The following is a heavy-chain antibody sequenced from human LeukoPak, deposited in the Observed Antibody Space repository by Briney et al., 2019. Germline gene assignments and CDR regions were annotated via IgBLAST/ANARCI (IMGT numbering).Heavy chain of an antibody. CDR1: GGSISSYY. V-gene: IGHV4-4*07. CDR2: IYTSGST. Sequence: SETLSLTCTVSGGSISSYYWSWIWQPAGKGLEWIGRIYTSGSTNYNPSLKSRVTMSVGTSKNQFSLKLSSVTAADTAVYYCARGSTKNWFDPWGQGTLVTVSS. D-gene: IGHD2-2*01. CDR3: ARGSTKNWFDP. J-gene: IGHJ5*02.